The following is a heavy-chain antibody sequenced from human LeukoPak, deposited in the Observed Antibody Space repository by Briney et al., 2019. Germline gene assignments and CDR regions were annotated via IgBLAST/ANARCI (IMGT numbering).Heavy chain of an antibody. CDR1: GYTFTGYY. CDR2: INPNSGGT. D-gene: IGHD6-19*01. CDR3: ARGLTGYSSGWPYYFYYMDV. V-gene: IGHV1-2*02. J-gene: IGHJ6*03. Sequence: ASVKVSCKASGYTFTGYYMHWVRQAPGQGLEWMGWINPNSGGTNYAQKFQGRVTMTRDTSISTAYMELSRLRSDDTAVYYCARGLTGYSSGWPYYFYYMDVWGKGTTVTISS.